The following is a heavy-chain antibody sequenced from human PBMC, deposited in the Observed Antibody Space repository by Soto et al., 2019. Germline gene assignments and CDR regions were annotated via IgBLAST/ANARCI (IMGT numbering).Heavy chain of an antibody. CDR2: IDSAGDA. D-gene: IGHD3-16*01. V-gene: IGHV3-13*01. CDR3: ARGGIWGVSSNCFYT. CDR1: GFTFSSHD. J-gene: IGHJ5*02. Sequence: EVQLVESGGGLVQPGGSLRLSCAASGFTFSSHDMHWVRQVTGKGLEWVSGIDSAGDAKYPASVKGRFTISRENAKSSLHLQRNSLRAGDTAVYYCARGGIWGVSSNCFYTWGQGTLVTVSS.